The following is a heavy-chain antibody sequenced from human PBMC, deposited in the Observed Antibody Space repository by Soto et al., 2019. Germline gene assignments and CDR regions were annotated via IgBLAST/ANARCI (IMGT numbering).Heavy chain of an antibody. CDR2: IYYSGST. J-gene: IGHJ4*02. V-gene: IGHV4-39*01. CDR1: GGSISSSSYY. D-gene: IGHD5-18*01. Sequence: QLQLQESGPGLVKPSETLSLTCTVSGGSISSSSYYWGWIRQPPGKGLEWIGSIYYSGSTYYNPSLKSRVTISVDTSKNQFSLKLSSVTAADTAVYYCASLQDVDTAMVTEWGRFDYWGQGTLVTVSS. CDR3: ASLQDVDTAMVTEWGRFDY.